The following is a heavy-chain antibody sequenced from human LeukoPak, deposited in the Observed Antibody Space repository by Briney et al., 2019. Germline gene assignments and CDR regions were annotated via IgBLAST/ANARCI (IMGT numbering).Heavy chain of an antibody. CDR2: INYGGTT. CDR1: GGSISSSDYY. CDR3: ARYVVYGSGKYYFDY. D-gene: IGHD3-10*01. V-gene: IGHV4-39*01. Sequence: SETLSLTCTVSGGSISSSDYYWSWIRQPPGKELEWIASINYGGTTYYNPSLKSRVTISVDTSKNQFSLRLSSVTAAHTAVYLCARYVVYGSGKYYFDYWGQGSLVTVSS. J-gene: IGHJ4*02.